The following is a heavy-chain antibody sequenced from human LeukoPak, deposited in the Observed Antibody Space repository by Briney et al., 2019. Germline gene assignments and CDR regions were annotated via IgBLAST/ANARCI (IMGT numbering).Heavy chain of an antibody. CDR3: ARRRSGGDFDP. D-gene: IGHD2-21*01. J-gene: IGHJ5*02. CDR2: IYSSGAT. CDR1: GGSISSGSYY. Sequence: SETLSLTCTVSGGSISSGSYYWSWIRQPAGKGLEWIGRIYSSGATNYNPSLKSRVTISVDTSKNQFSLKLSSVTAADTAVYYCARRRSGGDFDPWGQGTLVTVSS. V-gene: IGHV4-61*10.